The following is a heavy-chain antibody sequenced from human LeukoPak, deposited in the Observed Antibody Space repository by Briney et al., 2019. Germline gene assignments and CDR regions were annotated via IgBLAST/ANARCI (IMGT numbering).Heavy chain of an antibody. CDR1: GFTFSDYY. J-gene: IGHJ5*02. CDR2: ISSSGSTI. Sequence: GGSLRLSCAASGFTFSDYYMSWIRQAPGKGLEWVSYISSSGSTIYYADSVKGRFTISRDNAKNSLYLQMNSLRAEDTAVYYCARASGIAAAGNSGNWFDPWGQGTLVTVSS. D-gene: IGHD6-13*01. CDR3: ARASGIAAAGNSGNWFDP. V-gene: IGHV3-11*04.